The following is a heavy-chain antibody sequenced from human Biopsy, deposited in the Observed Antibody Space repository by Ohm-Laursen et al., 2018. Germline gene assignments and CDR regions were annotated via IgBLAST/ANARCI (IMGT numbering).Heavy chain of an antibody. CDR1: GYFFSSYG. CDR2: ISGYNGNT. Sequence: SVKVSCKPSGYFFSSYGLNWVRQAPEQGLEWMGRISGYNGNTNYAQKFQGRVTMTIDSSASTAYLELRSLRSDDTAFYYCVRGTGSQYFDYWGQGTLVTVSS. CDR3: VRGTGSQYFDY. J-gene: IGHJ4*02. V-gene: IGHV1-18*01. D-gene: IGHD1-26*01.